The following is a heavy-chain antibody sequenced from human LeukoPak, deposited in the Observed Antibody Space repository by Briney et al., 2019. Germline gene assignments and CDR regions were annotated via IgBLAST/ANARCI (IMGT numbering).Heavy chain of an antibody. CDR3: ARGGVTSVVDV. Sequence: ASVKVSCKASGYTFTGYYMHWVRQAPGQGLEWMGWISPYNGNTNYAQKLQGRVTMTTDTSTSTAYMELRSLTSDDTAVYYCARGGVTSVVDVWGKGTTVTISS. CDR1: GYTFTGYY. D-gene: IGHD4-23*01. J-gene: IGHJ6*04. CDR2: ISPYNGNT. V-gene: IGHV1-18*04.